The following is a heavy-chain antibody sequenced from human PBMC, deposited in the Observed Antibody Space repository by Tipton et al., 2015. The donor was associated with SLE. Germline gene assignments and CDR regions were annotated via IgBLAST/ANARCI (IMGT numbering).Heavy chain of an antibody. Sequence: QLVQSGAEVKKSGESLKITCKGSGNSFTRYWIGWVRQMPGKGLEWIGSIYPGDSETRYSPSLQGQVTISADKSITTAYLQWSSLTASDSGMYWCARGKLPDGFDIWGQGTMVTVSS. CDR2: IYPGDSET. J-gene: IGHJ3*02. V-gene: IGHV5-51*03. CDR1: GNSFTRYW. CDR3: ARGKLPDGFDI.